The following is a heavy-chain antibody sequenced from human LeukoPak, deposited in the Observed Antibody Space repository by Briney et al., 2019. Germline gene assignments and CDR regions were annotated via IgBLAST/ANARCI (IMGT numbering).Heavy chain of an antibody. Sequence: PGGSLRLSCAASGFTFGTYAMSWVRQAPGKGLEWISAISGSGGSTYYADSVKGRFTISRDNSKNTLYLQMNSLRAEDTALYYCAKSGLVSGGYYFDYWGQGTLVTVSS. CDR1: GFTFGTYA. V-gene: IGHV3-23*01. CDR2: ISGSGGST. J-gene: IGHJ4*02. D-gene: IGHD6-19*01. CDR3: AKSGLVSGGYYFDY.